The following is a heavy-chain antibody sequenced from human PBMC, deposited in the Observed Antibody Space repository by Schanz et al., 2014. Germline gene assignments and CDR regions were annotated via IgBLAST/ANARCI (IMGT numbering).Heavy chain of an antibody. D-gene: IGHD2-21*01. J-gene: IGHJ4*02. Sequence: EVQLVESGGGLVQPGRSLRLSCVASGFRFDDYAMHWVRQAPGKGLEWVSRMIGSGSSVFYADSVKGRFTISRDNSNNTVYLQMNTLRAEDTAVYYCAREDCSATSCYFRYWGQGTLVTVSS. CDR3: AREDCSATSCYFRY. CDR2: MIGSGSSV. V-gene: IGHV3-23*04. CDR1: GFRFDDYA.